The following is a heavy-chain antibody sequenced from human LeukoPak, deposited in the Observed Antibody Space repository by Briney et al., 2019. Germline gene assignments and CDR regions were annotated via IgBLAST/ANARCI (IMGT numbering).Heavy chain of an antibody. CDR3: ARDRSDSFDSTGYFPEYYFDY. J-gene: IGHJ4*02. V-gene: IGHV3-30*02. D-gene: IGHD3-22*01. CDR2: IRYDGSNK. CDR1: GFTFSYFG. Sequence: GGSLRLSCAASGFTFSYFGMHWVRQAPGKGLEWVALIRYDGSNKYYADSVEGRFTISRDNSNNTLYLQMNSLRVEDTAVYYCARDRSDSFDSTGYFPEYYFDYWGQGTLVTVSS.